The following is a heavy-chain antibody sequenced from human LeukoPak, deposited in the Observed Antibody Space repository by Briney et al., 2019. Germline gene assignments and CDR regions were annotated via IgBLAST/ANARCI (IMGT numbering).Heavy chain of an antibody. V-gene: IGHV3-33*01. CDR1: GFTFSSYG. D-gene: IGHD3-22*01. CDR2: IWYDGSNK. Sequence: PGRSLRLSCVVSGFTFSSYGMHWVRQAPGKGLEWVALIWYDGSNKYYADSVKGRFTISRDNSKNTLYLQMNSLRADDTAVYYCARDVFTTYDTGGGYFDYGGQGTLVTVSS. J-gene: IGHJ4*02. CDR3: ARDVFTTYDTGGGYFDY.